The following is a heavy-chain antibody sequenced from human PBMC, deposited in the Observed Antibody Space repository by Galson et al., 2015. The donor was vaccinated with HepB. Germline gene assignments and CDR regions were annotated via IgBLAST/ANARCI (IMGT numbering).Heavy chain of an antibody. Sequence: SLRLSCAASGFTFSNYAMSWVRQAPGKGLEWVSAIVGTGGSIYYADSVRGRFTISRDNTKNTLFLQMSSLRAEDTALYYCAKMAMAQCGCSRCYVNFWGQGTPVTVSS. V-gene: IGHV3-23*01. J-gene: IGHJ4*03. CDR1: GFTFSNYA. CDR2: IVGTGGSI. D-gene: IGHD2-2*01. CDR3: AKMAMAQCGCSRCYVNF.